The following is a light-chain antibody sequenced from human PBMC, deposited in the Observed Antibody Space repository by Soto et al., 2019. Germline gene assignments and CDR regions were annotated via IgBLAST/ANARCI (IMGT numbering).Light chain of an antibody. CDR2: AAS. Sequence: DIQMTQSPSSLSASVGDRVTITCRASQTISAFLNWYQQKPGRAPKLLLYAASSLQSGIPSRFSGSGSGTDFTLTISSLQPEDFATYYCQESYSVPPTFGGGTTAEIK. CDR3: QESYSVPPT. V-gene: IGKV1-39*01. CDR1: QTISAF. J-gene: IGKJ4*01.